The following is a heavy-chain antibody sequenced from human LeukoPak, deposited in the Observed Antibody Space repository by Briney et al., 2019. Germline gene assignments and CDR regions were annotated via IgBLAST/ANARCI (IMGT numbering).Heavy chain of an antibody. V-gene: IGHV4-59*08. D-gene: IGHD4-23*01. CDR1: GDSLTGYY. J-gene: IGHJ5*02. Sequence: SETLSLTCTVSGDSLTGYYWNWIRQPPGRGLEWLGYIYHSGTTNYSPSLKSRVTILLDTSKNPFSLKLSSVTAADTAVYYCARLDDSGGNWFDPWGQGTLVIVSS. CDR3: ARLDDSGGNWFDP. CDR2: IYHSGTT.